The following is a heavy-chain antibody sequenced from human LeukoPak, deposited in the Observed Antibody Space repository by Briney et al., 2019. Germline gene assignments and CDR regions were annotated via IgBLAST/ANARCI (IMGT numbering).Heavy chain of an antibody. CDR2: ISAYNGNT. CDR1: GYTFTSYG. V-gene: IGHV1-18*01. D-gene: IGHD3-3*01. CDR3: ARCPYDFWSGYYPVGYYYYYMDV. Sequence: ASVKVPCKASGYTFTSYGISWVRQAPGQGLEWMGWISAYNGNTNYAQKLQGRVTMTTDTSTSTAYMELRSLRSDDTAVYYCARCPYDFWSGYYPVGYYYYYMDVWGKGTTVTVSS. J-gene: IGHJ6*03.